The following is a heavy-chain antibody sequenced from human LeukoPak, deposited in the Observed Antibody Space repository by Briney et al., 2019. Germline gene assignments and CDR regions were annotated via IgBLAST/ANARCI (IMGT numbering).Heavy chain of an antibody. CDR3: AREADGSDY. D-gene: IGHD3-10*01. CDR2: ISYDGTNK. V-gene: IGHV3-30-3*01. CDR1: GLTFSNYA. Sequence: GRSLRLSCAVSGLTFSNYAMNWVRQAPGKGLDWVSVISYDGTNKYYADSVKGRFTISRDNSKNTLYLQMNSLRAEDKAVYYCAREADGSDYWGQGTLVTVSS. J-gene: IGHJ4*02.